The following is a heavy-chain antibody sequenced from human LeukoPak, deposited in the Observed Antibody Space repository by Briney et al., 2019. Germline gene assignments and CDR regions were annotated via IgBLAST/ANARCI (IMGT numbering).Heavy chain of an antibody. V-gene: IGHV1-69*05. CDR3: ARVAVSIAAPTSEDRGWYFDL. CDR2: IIPIFGTA. J-gene: IGHJ2*01. Sequence: GASVKVSCKASGGTFSSYAISWVRQAPGQGLEWKGGIIPIFGTANYAQKFQGRVTITTDESTSTAYMELSSLRSEDTAVYYCARVAVSIAAPTSEDRGWYFDLWGRGTLVTVSS. CDR1: GGTFSSYA. D-gene: IGHD6-6*01.